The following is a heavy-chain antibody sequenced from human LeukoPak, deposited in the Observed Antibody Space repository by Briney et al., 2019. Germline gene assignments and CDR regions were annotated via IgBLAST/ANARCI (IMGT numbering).Heavy chain of an antibody. D-gene: IGHD3-16*01. V-gene: IGHV1-18*01. CDR1: GYTFPPYV. CDR2: INTYSGNT. CDR3: ATPLIGQGVSLGY. Sequence: GASVKVSCKASGYTFPPYVISGVGQPPGQGLDGRGWINTYSGNTYYAQKLQGRVTMTTDTSTSTAYMELRSLRSDDTAVYYCATPLIGQGVSLGYWGQGTLVTVSS. J-gene: IGHJ4*02.